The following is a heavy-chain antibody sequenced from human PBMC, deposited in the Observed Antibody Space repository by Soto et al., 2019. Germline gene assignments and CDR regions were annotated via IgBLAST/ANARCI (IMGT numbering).Heavy chain of an antibody. J-gene: IGHJ5*02. CDR1: GFTLSDCG. Sequence: QVQLVESGGGVVQPGGSLRLSCAASGFTLSDCGMLWVRQAPGKGPEWVAMISYDGNDIHYVDSVKGRFNIYRDNSKNSLFMQLNSHRAEDTGVYYCAKHFNSAGCYSYFDPWGRGTVVTVSS. CDR2: ISYDGNDI. CDR3: AKHFNSAGCYSYFDP. V-gene: IGHV3-30*18. D-gene: IGHD5-18*01.